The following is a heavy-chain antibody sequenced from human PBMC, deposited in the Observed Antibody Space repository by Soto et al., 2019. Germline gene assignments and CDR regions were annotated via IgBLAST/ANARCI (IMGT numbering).Heavy chain of an antibody. Sequence: QVQLVQSGAEVKKPGASVKVSCKASGYTLTTYSMHWVRQAPGQRLEWMGWMNPLNGYTKYSQRFQGRLTIIRDTPASTAYLELSSLRSEHTAIYYCARGNIGAFDIWGQGTMVTVSS. CDR2: MNPLNGYT. CDR1: GYTLTTYS. V-gene: IGHV1-3*01. J-gene: IGHJ3*02. CDR3: ARGNIGAFDI.